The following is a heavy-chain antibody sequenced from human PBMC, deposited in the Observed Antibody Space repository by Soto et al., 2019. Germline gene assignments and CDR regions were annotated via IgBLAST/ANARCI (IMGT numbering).Heavy chain of an antibody. CDR1: GGSISSYY. J-gene: IGHJ5*02. Sequence: QVQLQESGPGLVKPSETLSLTCTVSGGSISSYYWSWIRQPPGKGLEWIGYIYYSGSTNYNPSLKSRVTLSVATSKNQFSLKLSSVTAADTAVYYCARRGGAGLNWFDPWGQGTLVTVSS. CDR2: IYYSGST. D-gene: IGHD3-16*01. CDR3: ARRGGAGLNWFDP. V-gene: IGHV4-59*08.